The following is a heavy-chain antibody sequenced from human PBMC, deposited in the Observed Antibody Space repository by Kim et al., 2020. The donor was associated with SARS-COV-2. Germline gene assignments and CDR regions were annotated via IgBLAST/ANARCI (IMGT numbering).Heavy chain of an antibody. Sequence: GGSLRLSCEASGFTFSTYWMSWVRQAPGKGLEWVANIKQDGSEKYYVDSVKGRFTISRDNAKNSLYLQMNSLRVEDTAVYFCANGISGRRDYYYGMDVWGQGTTVTVSS. V-gene: IGHV3-7*03. CDR2: IKQDGSEK. D-gene: IGHD1-20*01. J-gene: IGHJ6*02. CDR3: ANGISGRRDYYYGMDV. CDR1: GFTFSTYW.